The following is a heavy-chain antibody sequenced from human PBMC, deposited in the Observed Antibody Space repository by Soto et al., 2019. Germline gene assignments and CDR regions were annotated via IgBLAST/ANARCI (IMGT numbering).Heavy chain of an antibody. V-gene: IGHV3-64*01. CDR2: ISSNGVGT. CDR1: GFTLSGYA. CDR3: ARRARPDFYYMDV. J-gene: IGHJ6*03. D-gene: IGHD6-6*01. Sequence: EVQLAESGGGLAPPGGSLRLSCAASGFTLSGYAMDWVRQAPGKGLEYVSGISSNGVGTYYANSVQGRFTISRDNSKNTVYLQMGSLRPEDMAVYYCARRARPDFYYMDVWGKGTTATVSS.